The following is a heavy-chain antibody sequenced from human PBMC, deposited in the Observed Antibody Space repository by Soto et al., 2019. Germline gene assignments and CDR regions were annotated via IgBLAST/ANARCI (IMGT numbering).Heavy chain of an antibody. J-gene: IGHJ6*03. CDR2: IYSGGST. Sequence: GGSLRLSCAASGFTVSSNYMSWVRQAPGKGLEWVSVIYSGGSTNYADSVKGRLTISKDNSKNTLYLQMNSLRAEDTAVYYCARVHLGYCSGGSCQDSYYYYYMDVWGKGTTVTVSS. D-gene: IGHD2-15*01. CDR1: GFTVSSNY. CDR3: ARVHLGYCSGGSCQDSYYYYYMDV. V-gene: IGHV3-66*01.